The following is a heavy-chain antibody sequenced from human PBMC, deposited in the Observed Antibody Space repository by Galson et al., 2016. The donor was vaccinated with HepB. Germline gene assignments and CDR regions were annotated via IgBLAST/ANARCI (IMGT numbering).Heavy chain of an antibody. CDR1: GLNFSNSW. CDR2: IEQDGSAK. D-gene: IGHD4-23*01. V-gene: IGHV3-7*01. Sequence: SLRLSCAVSGLNFSNSWMSWVRQAPGKGLEWVANIEQDGSAKYYGDFVKGRFIISRDNAKNSLFLQMDSLRAKDTAPYYCARPQPTVVSPADTLDVWGQGTLVTVSS. J-gene: IGHJ3*01. CDR3: ARPQPTVVSPADTLDV.